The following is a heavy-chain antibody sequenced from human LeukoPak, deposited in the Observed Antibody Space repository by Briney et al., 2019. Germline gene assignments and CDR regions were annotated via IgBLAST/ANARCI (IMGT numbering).Heavy chain of an antibody. CDR2: INPSGGST. Sequence: ASVKVSCKASGYTFTSYYMHWVRQAPGQGLEWMGIINPSGGSTSYAQKFQGRVTMTRDTSTSTVYMELSSLRSEDTAVYYCARDTWGLWFGVYYYYMDVWGKGTTVTISS. CDR1: GYTFTSYY. CDR3: ARDTWGLWFGVYYYYMDV. V-gene: IGHV1-46*01. J-gene: IGHJ6*03. D-gene: IGHD3-10*01.